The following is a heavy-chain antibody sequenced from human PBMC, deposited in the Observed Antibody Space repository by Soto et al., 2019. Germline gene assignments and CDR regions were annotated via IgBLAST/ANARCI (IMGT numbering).Heavy chain of an antibody. D-gene: IGHD1-1*01. Sequence: QGHLVQSGAEVKKPGASVKVSCKGSGYTFTSYGITWVRQAPGQGLEWMGWISAHNGNTDYAQKLQGRVTVTRVTSTSTAYMELRSLRSADTAVYYCARGRYGDYWGQGALVTVSS. J-gene: IGHJ4*02. V-gene: IGHV1-18*01. CDR3: ARGRYGDY. CDR1: GYTFTSYG. CDR2: ISAHNGNT.